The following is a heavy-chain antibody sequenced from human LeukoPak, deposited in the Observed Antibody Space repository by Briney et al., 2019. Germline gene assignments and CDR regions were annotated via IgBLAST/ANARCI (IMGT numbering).Heavy chain of an antibody. CDR3: ATADPRKTVRGVEGWFDP. V-gene: IGHV1-2*02. D-gene: IGHD1-14*01. Sequence: ASVTVSCKASGYTFTGYYMHWVRQAPGQGLEWMGWINPNSGGTNYAQKFQGRVTMTRDTSISTAYMELSRLRSDDTAVYYCATADPRKTVRGVEGWFDPWGQGTLVTVSS. CDR2: INPNSGGT. J-gene: IGHJ5*02. CDR1: GYTFTGYY.